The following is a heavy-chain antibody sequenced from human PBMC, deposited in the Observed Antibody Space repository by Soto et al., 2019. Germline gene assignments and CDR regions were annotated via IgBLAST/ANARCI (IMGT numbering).Heavy chain of an antibody. J-gene: IGHJ3*02. CDR2: IIPIFGTA. Sequence: QVQLVQSGAEVKKPGSSVKVSCKASGGTFSSYAISWVRQAPGQGLEWMGGIIPIFGTANYAQKFQGRVTITADESTSTAYMELSSLRSEDTAGYYCARGDVGANARLWWGRYDAFDIWGQGTMVTVSS. V-gene: IGHV1-69*12. CDR1: GGTFSSYA. D-gene: IGHD2-21*01. CDR3: ARGDVGANARLWWGRYDAFDI.